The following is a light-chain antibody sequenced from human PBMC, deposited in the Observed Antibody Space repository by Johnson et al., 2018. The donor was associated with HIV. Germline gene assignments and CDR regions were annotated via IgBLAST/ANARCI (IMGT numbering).Light chain of an antibody. J-gene: IGLJ1*01. CDR3: GTWDGGLSAYV. CDR2: ENN. Sequence: QSVLTQPPSVSAAPGQKVTISCSGSSSNIGNNYVSWYQQLPGTAPKLLIYENNKRPSGIPDRFSGSKSGTSATLGITGLQTGDEANYYCGTWDGGLSAYVFGTGTEVTVL. V-gene: IGLV1-51*02. CDR1: SSNIGNNY.